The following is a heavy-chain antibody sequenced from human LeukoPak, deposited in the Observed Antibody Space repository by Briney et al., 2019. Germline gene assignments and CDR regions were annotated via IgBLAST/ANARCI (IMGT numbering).Heavy chain of an antibody. V-gene: IGHV4-39*01. J-gene: IGHJ6*02. Sequence: SETLSLTCTVSGGSISSYYWSWIRQPPGKGLEWIGSIYYSGSTYYNPSLKSRVTISVDTSKNQFSLKLSSVTAADTAVYYCASQISGYDFWSGYLAPSYGMDVWGQGTTVTVSS. CDR3: ASQISGYDFWSGYLAPSYGMDV. CDR1: GGSISSYY. CDR2: IYYSGST. D-gene: IGHD3-3*01.